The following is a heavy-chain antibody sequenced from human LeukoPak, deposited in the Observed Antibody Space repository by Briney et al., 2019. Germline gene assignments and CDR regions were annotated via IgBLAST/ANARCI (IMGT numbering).Heavy chain of an antibody. J-gene: IGHJ4*02. CDR2: IRSKTDGGTT. CDR1: GLTLSNTW. V-gene: IGHV3-15*01. D-gene: IGHD3-10*01. Sequence: PGGSLRLSCAASGLTLSNTWMTWVRQAPGKGLEWVGLIRSKTDGGTTDYTTPVKGRFTISRDDSKNTVYLQMNSLKTEDTGVYYCAGSFLGYWGQGTLVTVSS. CDR3: AGSFLGY.